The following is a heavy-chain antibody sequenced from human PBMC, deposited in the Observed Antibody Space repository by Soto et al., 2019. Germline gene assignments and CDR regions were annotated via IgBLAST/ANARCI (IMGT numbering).Heavy chain of an antibody. Sequence: EVQLLESGGGLVQPGGSLRLSCAASGFTFTNFGMNWVRQAPGQGLEWVSGIGGSGGDTYYADSVRGRFTISRDNSKNTVYLQMNSLRAEDTAVYFCTTTLGRGTTSSGGVYWGQGALVTVSS. D-gene: IGHD1-1*01. CDR3: TTTLGRGTTSSGGVY. CDR2: IGGSGGDT. V-gene: IGHV3-23*01. CDR1: GFTFTNFG. J-gene: IGHJ4*02.